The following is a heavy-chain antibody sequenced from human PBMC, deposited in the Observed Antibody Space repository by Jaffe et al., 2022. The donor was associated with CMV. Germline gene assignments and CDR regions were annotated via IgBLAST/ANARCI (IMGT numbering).Heavy chain of an antibody. Sequence: QLQLQESGPGLVKPSETLSLTCTVSDDSINSGQYYWGWMRQPPGKGLQWIGSIFYDGSTFYNPSLESRVTISFDTSKTQFSLRLHSVTAADTSVYYCARHLGSAWREESWFGPWGPGTLVTVSS. CDR2: IFYDGST. J-gene: IGHJ5*02. D-gene: IGHD6-19*01. CDR1: DDSINSGQYY. CDR3: ARHLGSAWREESWFGP. V-gene: IGHV4-39*01.